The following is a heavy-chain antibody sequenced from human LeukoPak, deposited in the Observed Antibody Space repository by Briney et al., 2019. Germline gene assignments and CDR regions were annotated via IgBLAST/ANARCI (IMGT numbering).Heavy chain of an antibody. V-gene: IGHV3-21*01. J-gene: IGHJ6*02. CDR2: ISSSSSYI. CDR1: GFTFSSYN. D-gene: IGHD1-26*01. CDR3: AREVGGTFYYYGMDV. Sequence: GGSLRLSCAASGFTFSSYNMNWVRQAPGKGLEWVSSISSSSSYIYYADSVKGRFTNSRDSAKNSLYLQINSLRAEDTAVYYCAREVGGTFYYYGMDVWGQGTTVTVSS.